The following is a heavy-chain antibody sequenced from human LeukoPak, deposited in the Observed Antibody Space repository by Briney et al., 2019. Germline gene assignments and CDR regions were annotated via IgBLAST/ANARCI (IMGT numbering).Heavy chain of an antibody. CDR3: ARGANYYYGSGSYYYA. Sequence: ASVKVSCKASGCTFSSYDISWVRQAPGQGLEWMGGIIPIFGTANYAQKFQGRVTITADKSTSTAYMELRSLRSEDTAVYYCARGANYYYGSGSYYYAWGQGTLVTVSS. CDR2: IIPIFGTA. V-gene: IGHV1-69*06. D-gene: IGHD3-10*01. J-gene: IGHJ5*02. CDR1: GCTFSSYD.